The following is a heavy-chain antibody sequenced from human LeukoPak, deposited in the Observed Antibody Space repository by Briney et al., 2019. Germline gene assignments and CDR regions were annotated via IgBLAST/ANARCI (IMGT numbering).Heavy chain of an antibody. CDR2: ISSSSSYI. V-gene: IGHV3-21*01. D-gene: IGHD2-2*01. CDR3: ARGGSPDLYCSSTSCQADY. CDR1: GFTSSGYA. Sequence: PGGSLRLSCAASGFTSSGYAMSWVRQAPRKGLEWVSSISSSSSYIYYADSVKGRFTISRDNAKNSLYLQMNSLRAEDTAVYYCARGGSPDLYCSSTSCQADYWGQGTLVTVSS. J-gene: IGHJ4*02.